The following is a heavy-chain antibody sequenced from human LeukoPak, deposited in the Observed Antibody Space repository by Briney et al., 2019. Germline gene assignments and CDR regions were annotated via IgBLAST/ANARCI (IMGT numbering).Heavy chain of an antibody. CDR2: IKQDGSEK. CDR3: ARGGWDDPIDY. D-gene: IGHD3-22*01. Sequence: QPGGSLRLSCAASGFTFSRHWMSWVRQAPGKGLEWVANIKQDGSEKYYVDSVKGRFTISRDNAKNPLYPQMSSLRAEDTAVYYWARGGWDDPIDYWGQGTLVTVSS. J-gene: IGHJ4*02. V-gene: IGHV3-7*01. CDR1: GFTFSRHW.